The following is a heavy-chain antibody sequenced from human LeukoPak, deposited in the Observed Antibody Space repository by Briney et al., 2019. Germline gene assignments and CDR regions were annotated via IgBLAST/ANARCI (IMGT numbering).Heavy chain of an antibody. D-gene: IGHD5-18*01. CDR2: ISYSGDT. J-gene: IGHJ4*02. V-gene: IGHV4-59*01. CDR1: GGSISNYH. CDR3: ARTYYIYGLY. Sequence: SETLSLTCTVSGGSISNYHWNWIRQSPGKGLEWIGDISYSGDTNYNPSLKSRVTISLDTSKNQFSLKLSSVAAADMAVYYCARTYYIYGLYWGQGTPVTVSS.